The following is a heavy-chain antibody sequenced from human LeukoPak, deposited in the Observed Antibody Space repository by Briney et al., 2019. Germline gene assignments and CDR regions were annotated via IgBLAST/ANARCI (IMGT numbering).Heavy chain of an antibody. CDR1: GFTFSSYW. J-gene: IGHJ4*02. CDR3: ARASSGRYVGGCDY. Sequence: GGSLRLSCAASGFTFSSYWMSWVRQAPGKGLEWVAHIKQDGGEKYYVDSVKGGFTISRDNAKNSLYLQMNSLRAEDTAIYYCARASSGRYVGGCDYWGQGTLVTVSS. V-gene: IGHV3-7*01. CDR2: IKQDGGEK. D-gene: IGHD6-19*01.